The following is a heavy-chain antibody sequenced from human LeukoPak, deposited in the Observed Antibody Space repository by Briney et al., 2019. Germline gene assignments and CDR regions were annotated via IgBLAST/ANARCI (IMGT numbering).Heavy chain of an antibody. CDR1: GFTFSSYS. J-gene: IGHJ6*03. V-gene: IGHV3-21*01. CDR2: ISSSSSYI. CDR3: ARGKVSSKDIVVVPAAKVRYYYYMDV. D-gene: IGHD2-2*01. Sequence: GGSLRLSCEASGFTFSSYSMNWVRQAPGKGLEWVSSISSSSSYIYYADSVKGRFTISRDNAKNSLYLQMNSLRAEDTAVYYCARGKVSSKDIVVVPAAKVRYYYYMDVWGKGTTVTVSS.